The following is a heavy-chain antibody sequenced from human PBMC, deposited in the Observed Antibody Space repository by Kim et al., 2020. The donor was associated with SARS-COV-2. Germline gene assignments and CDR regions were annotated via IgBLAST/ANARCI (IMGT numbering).Heavy chain of an antibody. Sequence: GGSLRLSCAASGFTFSDYYMSWFRQAPGKGLEWISYIRDAGTHKYYADSVKGRFTVSRDNANNSLYLHMISLRAEDTAVYYCARREAYGSGNYGDYYFDYWGQGILVTVS. CDR3: ARREAYGSGNYGDYYFDY. J-gene: IGHJ4*02. CDR2: IRDAGTHK. D-gene: IGHD3-10*01. V-gene: IGHV3-11*01. CDR1: GFTFSDYY.